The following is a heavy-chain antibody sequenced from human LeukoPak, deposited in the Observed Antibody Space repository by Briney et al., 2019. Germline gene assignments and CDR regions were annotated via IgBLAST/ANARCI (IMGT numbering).Heavy chain of an antibody. D-gene: IGHD3-10*01. CDR2: IIPIFGTT. Sequence: SVKVSCKASRGTFSNYAIIWVRQAPGQGLEWMGGIIPIFGTTTYAQKFQGRVTITADESTSTAYMQLSSLRSEDTAVYYCARDLTVVRGARYRPYNWFDPWGQGTLVTVSS. J-gene: IGHJ5*02. CDR1: RGTFSNYA. CDR3: ARDLTVVRGARYRPYNWFDP. V-gene: IGHV1-69*13.